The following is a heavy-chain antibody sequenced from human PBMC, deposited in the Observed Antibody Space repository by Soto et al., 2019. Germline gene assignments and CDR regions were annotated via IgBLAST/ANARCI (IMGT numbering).Heavy chain of an antibody. CDR3: AKSLTINADFDC. CDR2: INYSGNT. D-gene: IGHD3-9*01. J-gene: IGHJ4*02. CDR1: GGSISSSGYY. V-gene: IGHV4-31*03. Sequence: QVQLQESGPGLVKPSETLSLTCTVSGGSISSSGYYWSWIRQNTGKGLEWIGYINYSGNTYYNPSLKSRVTISVDTSKNQFSLRLISVTAAATSVYYCAKSLTINADFDCWGQGTLVTVSS.